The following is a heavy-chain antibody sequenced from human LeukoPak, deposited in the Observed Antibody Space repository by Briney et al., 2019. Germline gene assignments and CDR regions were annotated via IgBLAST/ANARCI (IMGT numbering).Heavy chain of an antibody. CDR1: GFTFRDYG. J-gene: IGHJ5*02. D-gene: IGHD2-15*01. CDR2: IRNDGSNE. CDR3: AKGGSASHNWFDP. V-gene: IGHV3-30*02. Sequence: GRSLRLSCAASGFTFRDYGMHWIRQAPGKGLEWVAFIRNDGSNEYYPDSVKGRFTISRDNSRNTLYLQMNSLRDEDTAVYYCAKGGSASHNWFDPWGQGTLVTVSS.